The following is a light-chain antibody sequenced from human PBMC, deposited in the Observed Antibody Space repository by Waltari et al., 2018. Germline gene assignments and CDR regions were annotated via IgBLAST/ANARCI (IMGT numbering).Light chain of an antibody. CDR2: TAS. V-gene: IGKV3-20*01. Sequence: EIVLTQSPGSLSLSPGERATLFCRASQSIRSNFLGWYQQKPGQAPRLLIYTASTRAAGIPDRFSGSGSGTDFTLTISRLEPEDFAVYYCQQYGTSPTFGQGTKVEI. J-gene: IGKJ1*01. CDR3: QQYGTSPT. CDR1: QSIRSNF.